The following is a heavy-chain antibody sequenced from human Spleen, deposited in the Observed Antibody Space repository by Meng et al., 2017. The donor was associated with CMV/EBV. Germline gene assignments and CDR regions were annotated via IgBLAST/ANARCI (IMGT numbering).Heavy chain of an antibody. V-gene: IGHV3-30*04. CDR3: ARPLSAMTYTVAV. D-gene: IGHD2-2*01. J-gene: IGHJ4*02. Sequence: GGSLRLSCAASGFTFSSYAMHWVRQAPGKGLEWVAIISYDESTKYYADSVKGRFTISRDNSKNTLYLQMNSLTDEDTAVYYCARPLSAMTYTVAVWGLGTLVTVSS. CDR1: GFTFSSYA. CDR2: ISYDESTK.